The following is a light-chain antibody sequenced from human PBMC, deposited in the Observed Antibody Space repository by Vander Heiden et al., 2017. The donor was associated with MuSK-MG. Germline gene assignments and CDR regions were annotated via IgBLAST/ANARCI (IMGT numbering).Light chain of an antibody. Sequence: DIQMTQSPSSLSASVGDRVTITCRASQGISNYLAWFQQKPGKAPKSLIYAASSLKSGVPSKFSGSGSGKDFTLPFSSLQPEDFAPNSCNQYNSNLPFGQGTRLEIK. J-gene: IGKJ5*01. V-gene: IGKV1-16*02. CDR3: NQYNSNLP. CDR2: AAS. CDR1: QGISNY.